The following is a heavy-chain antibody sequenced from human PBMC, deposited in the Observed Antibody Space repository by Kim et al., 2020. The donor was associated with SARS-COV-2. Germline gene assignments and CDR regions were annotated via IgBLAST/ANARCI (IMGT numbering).Heavy chain of an antibody. J-gene: IGHJ1*01. CDR2: LYSGGNT. CDR1: GFTVSSNY. V-gene: IGHV3-53*01. CDR3: ARHTGVVTAFRTTAEYFQH. D-gene: IGHD2-21*02. Sequence: GGSLRLSCAASGFTVSSNYMSWVRQAPGKGLEWVSVLYSGGNTFYSDSVKGRFTASRDDSKNTVYLQMNSLRAEDTAVYYCARHTGVVTAFRTTAEYFQHWGQGTLVTVSS.